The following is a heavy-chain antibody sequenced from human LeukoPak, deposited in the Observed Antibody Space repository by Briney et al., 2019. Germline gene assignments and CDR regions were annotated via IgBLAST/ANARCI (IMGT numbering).Heavy chain of an antibody. D-gene: IGHD4-11*01. CDR3: ARSQSSNSLFNY. Sequence: ASVKVSCKAAGYTCTSYYLHWVRQAPGQGLEWMGRINPSGGITSYAQKFQGRVAMTRDTSASTVYMELSSLRSEDTAVYYCARSQSSNSLFNYWGQGTLVTVSS. CDR2: INPSGGIT. V-gene: IGHV1-46*01. J-gene: IGHJ4*02. CDR1: GYTCTSYY.